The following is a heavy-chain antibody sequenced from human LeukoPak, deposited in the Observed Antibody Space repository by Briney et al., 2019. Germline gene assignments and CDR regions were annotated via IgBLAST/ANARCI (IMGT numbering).Heavy chain of an antibody. D-gene: IGHD3-9*01. CDR3: ARFAVHRRLLVTGQFGLDY. Sequence: ASVKVSCKASGYTFTSYYMYWVRQAPGQGLEWMGLINPSGGNIRYAQKFQGRVTMTRDASTSTVYMELSSLRSEDTAVYYCARFAVHRRLLVTGQFGLDYWGQGTLVTVSS. V-gene: IGHV1-46*01. CDR2: INPSGGNI. J-gene: IGHJ4*02. CDR1: GYTFTSYY.